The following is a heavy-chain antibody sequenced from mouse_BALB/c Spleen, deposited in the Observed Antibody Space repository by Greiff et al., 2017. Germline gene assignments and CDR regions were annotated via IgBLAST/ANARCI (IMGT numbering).Heavy chain of an antibody. CDR1: GFTSSSYG. V-gene: IGHV5-6*02. CDR2: ISSGGSYT. D-gene: IGHD1-1*01. Sequence: DVKLVESGGDLVKPGGSLKLSCAASGFTSSSYGMSWVRQTPDKRLEWVATISSGGSYTYYPDSVKGRFTISRDNAKNTLYLQMSSLKSEDTAMYYCARHGLYAMDYWGQGTSVTVSS. CDR3: ARHGLYAMDY. J-gene: IGHJ4*01.